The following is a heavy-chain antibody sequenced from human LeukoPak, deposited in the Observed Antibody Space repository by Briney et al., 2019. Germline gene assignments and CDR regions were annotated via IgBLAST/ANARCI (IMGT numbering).Heavy chain of an antibody. CDR1: GFTFSSYT. V-gene: IGHV3-21*01. CDR3: AKNAHYQGYSYGGIDY. D-gene: IGHD5-18*01. J-gene: IGHJ4*02. Sequence: PGGSLRLSCVASGFTFSSYTMNWVRQAPGKGLEWVSSISRSGDYIFYADSVKGRFTISRDNAESSLYLQMNTLRTEDTAVYYCAKNAHYQGYSYGGIDYWGQGTLVTVSS. CDR2: ISRSGDYI.